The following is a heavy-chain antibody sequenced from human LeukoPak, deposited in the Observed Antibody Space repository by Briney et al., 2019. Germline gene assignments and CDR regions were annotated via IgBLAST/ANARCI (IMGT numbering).Heavy chain of an antibody. Sequence: SETLSLTCTVSDGSVDSGSYYWSWIRQHPGKGLEWIGYIYYSGSTYYNPSLKSRVTISVDTSKNQFSLKLSSVTAADTAVYYCARAPDYGDYYFDYWGQGTLVTVSS. CDR1: DGSVDSGSYY. CDR2: IYYSGST. J-gene: IGHJ4*02. D-gene: IGHD4-17*01. V-gene: IGHV4-31*03. CDR3: ARAPDYGDYYFDY.